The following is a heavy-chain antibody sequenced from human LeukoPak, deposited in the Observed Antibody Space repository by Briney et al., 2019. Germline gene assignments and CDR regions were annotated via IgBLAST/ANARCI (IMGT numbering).Heavy chain of an antibody. J-gene: IGHJ4*02. D-gene: IGHD5-18*01. CDR1: GGSISSYH. Sequence: SETLSLTCTVSGGSISSYHWSWIRQPPGKGLEWIGYIYYSGSTNYNPSLKSRVTISVDTSKNQFSLKLSSVTAADTAVYYCARGTIQLWLNYFDYWGQGTLVTVSS. CDR3: ARGTIQLWLNYFDY. V-gene: IGHV4-59*01. CDR2: IYYSGST.